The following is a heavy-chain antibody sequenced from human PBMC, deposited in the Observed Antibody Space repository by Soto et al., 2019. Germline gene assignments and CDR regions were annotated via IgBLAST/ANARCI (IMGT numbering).Heavy chain of an antibody. CDR2: ISGSGGST. V-gene: IGHV3-23*01. CDR3: AKDMMVDVVVVAATLYYYYGMDV. CDR1: GFTFSSYA. Sequence: GGSLRLSCAASGFTFSSYAMSWVRQAPGKGLEWVSAISGSGGSTYYSDSGKGRFTISRDNSKNTLYLQMNSLRAEDTAVYYCAKDMMVDVVVVAATLYYYYGMDVWGQGTTVTVSS. D-gene: IGHD2-15*01. J-gene: IGHJ6*02.